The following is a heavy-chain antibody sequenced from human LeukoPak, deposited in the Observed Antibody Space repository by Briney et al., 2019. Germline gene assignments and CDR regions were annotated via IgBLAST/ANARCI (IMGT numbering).Heavy chain of an antibody. CDR1: GGSISTYY. Sequence: SETLSLSCTVSGGSISTYYWSWIRQPPGKGLEWIGYIYYSGSTNYNPSLKSRVSISVDRSMNQFSLRLSSVTAADTAVYFCASVPYDSSGYAPFDYWGQGTLVTVSS. CDR2: IYYSGST. V-gene: IGHV4-59*01. D-gene: IGHD3-22*01. CDR3: ASVPYDSSGYAPFDY. J-gene: IGHJ4*02.